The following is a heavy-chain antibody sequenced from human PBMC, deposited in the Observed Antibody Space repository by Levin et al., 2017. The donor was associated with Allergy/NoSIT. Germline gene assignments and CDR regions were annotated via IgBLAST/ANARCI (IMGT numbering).Heavy chain of an antibody. CDR3: TTAYYDYVWGSYRYTYYFDY. Sequence: GESLKISCAASGFTFSNAWMSWVRQAPGKGLEWVGRIKSKTDGGTTDYAAPVKGRFTISRDDSKNTLYLQMNSLKTEDTAVYYCTTAYYDYVWGSYRYTYYFDYWGQGTLVTVSS. V-gene: IGHV3-15*01. CDR2: IKSKTDGGTT. D-gene: IGHD3-16*02. CDR1: GFTFSNAW. J-gene: IGHJ4*02.